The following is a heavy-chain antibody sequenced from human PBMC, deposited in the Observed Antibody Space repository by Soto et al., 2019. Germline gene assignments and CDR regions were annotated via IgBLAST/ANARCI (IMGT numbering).Heavy chain of an antibody. CDR1: GFTFSTYA. D-gene: IGHD5-18*01. CDR2: ISSNGGTT. Sequence: GGSLRLSCAASGFTFSTYAMQWVRQAPGKGLEFVSSISSNGGTTNYAYSVKGRFTISRDNSRDTLYLQMGSLRPEDMAVYYCARDGRAMNDYWGQGTLVTVAS. CDR3: ARDGRAMNDY. V-gene: IGHV3-64*01. J-gene: IGHJ4*02.